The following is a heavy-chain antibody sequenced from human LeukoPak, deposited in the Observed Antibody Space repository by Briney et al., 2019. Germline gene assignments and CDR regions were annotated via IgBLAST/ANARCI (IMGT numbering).Heavy chain of an antibody. CDR3: ARSPSAYYYDSSGYFDY. D-gene: IGHD3-22*01. V-gene: IGHV4-34*01. CDR2: INHSGST. CDR1: GGSFSGYY. Sequence: SETLSLTCAVYGGSFSGYYWSWIRQPPGKGLEWIGEINHSGSTNYNPSLKSRVTISVDTSKNQFSLKLSSVTAADTAVYYCARSPSAYYYDSSGYFDYWGQGTLVTVSS. J-gene: IGHJ4*02.